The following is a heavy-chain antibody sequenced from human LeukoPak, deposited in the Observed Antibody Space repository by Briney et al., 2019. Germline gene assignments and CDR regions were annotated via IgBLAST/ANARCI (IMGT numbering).Heavy chain of an antibody. J-gene: IGHJ5*02. Sequence: PGGSLRLSCAASGFAFRTYWMTWVRQAPGKGLEWVASINQDGSGKYYVDSVKGRLTISRDNTKNSLYLQMNTLRVEDTAVYYCARQSARNWFDPWGQGTLVTVSS. CDR1: GFAFRTYW. V-gene: IGHV3-7*01. CDR3: ARQSARNWFDP. CDR2: INQDGSGK. D-gene: IGHD3-3*01.